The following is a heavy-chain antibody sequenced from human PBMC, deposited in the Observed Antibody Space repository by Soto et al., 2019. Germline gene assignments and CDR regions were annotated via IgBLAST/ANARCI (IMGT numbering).Heavy chain of an antibody. CDR3: ARDYYDSIGGGPEY. CDR1: GFTFSDYY. D-gene: IGHD3-22*01. CDR2: ISSSSSYT. Sequence: GWSLRLYCAASGFTFSDYYMSLMRQAPGKGLEWVSYISSSSSYTNYADSVKGRFTISRDNAKNSLYLQMSSLRAEDTAVYYCARDYYDSIGGGPEYWGEGTLVTVSS. V-gene: IGHV3-11*06. J-gene: IGHJ4*02.